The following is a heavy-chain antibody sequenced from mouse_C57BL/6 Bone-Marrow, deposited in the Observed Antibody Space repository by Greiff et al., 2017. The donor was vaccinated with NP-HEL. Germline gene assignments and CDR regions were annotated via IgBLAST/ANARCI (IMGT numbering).Heavy chain of an antibody. V-gene: IGHV1-82*01. CDR2: IYPGDGDT. CDR3: ARRDYGSSFYFDV. J-gene: IGHJ1*03. Sequence: VQLQQSGPELVKPGASVKISCKASGYAFSSSWMNWVKQRPGKGLEWIGRIYPGDGDTNYNGKFKGKATLTADTSSSTAYMQLSSLTSEDSAVYFCARRDYGSSFYFDVGGTGTTVTVSS. CDR1: GYAFSSSW. D-gene: IGHD1-1*01.